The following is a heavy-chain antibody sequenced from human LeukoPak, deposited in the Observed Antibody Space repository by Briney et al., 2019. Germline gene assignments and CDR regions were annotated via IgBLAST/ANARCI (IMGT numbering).Heavy chain of an antibody. CDR3: ARDVLLWLGELNHFDY. CDR1: GFTFSSYG. CDR2: IWYDGSNK. J-gene: IGHJ4*02. D-gene: IGHD3-10*01. Sequence: GGSLRLSCAASGFTFSSYGMHWVRQAPGKGLEWVAVIWYDGSNKYYADSVKGRFTISRDNSKNTLYLQMNSLRAEDTAVYYCARDVLLWLGELNHFDYWGQGTLVTVSS. V-gene: IGHV3-33*01.